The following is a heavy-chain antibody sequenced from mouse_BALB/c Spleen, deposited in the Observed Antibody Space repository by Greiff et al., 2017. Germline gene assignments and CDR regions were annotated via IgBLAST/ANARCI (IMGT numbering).Heavy chain of an antibody. Sequence: VQLQESGPGLVAPSQSLSITCTVSGFSLTSYGVHWVRQPPGKGLEWLGVIWAGGSTNYNSALMSRLSISKDNSKSQVFLKMNSLQTDDTAMYYCAREGGTSFAYWGQGTLVTVSA. CDR2: IWAGGST. V-gene: IGHV2-9*02. J-gene: IGHJ3*01. D-gene: IGHD4-1*01. CDR3: AREGGTSFAY. CDR1: GFSLTSYG.